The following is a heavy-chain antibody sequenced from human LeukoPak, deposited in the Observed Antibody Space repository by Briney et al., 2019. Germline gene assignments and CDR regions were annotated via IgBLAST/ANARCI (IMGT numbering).Heavy chain of an antibody. J-gene: IGHJ4*02. CDR2: ISSSSSSI. D-gene: IGHD4-23*01. V-gene: IGHV3-21*01. CDR3: ARRSGGNYGYFDY. Sequence: GGSLRLSCAASGFTFSSYSMNWVRQAPGKGLEWVSSISSSSSSIYYADSVKGRFTISRDNAKNSLYLQMNSLRAEDTAVYYCARRSGGNYGYFDYWGQGTLVTVSS. CDR1: GFTFSSYS.